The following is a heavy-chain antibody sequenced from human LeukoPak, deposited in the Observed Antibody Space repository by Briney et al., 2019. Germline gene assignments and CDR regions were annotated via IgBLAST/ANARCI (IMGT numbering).Heavy chain of an antibody. CDR1: GGSISSSSYY. CDR2: INHSGST. V-gene: IGHV4-39*07. CDR3: ARGGDYGGNRRVYYFDY. D-gene: IGHD4-23*01. J-gene: IGHJ4*02. Sequence: SETLSLTCTVSGGSISSSSYYWGWIRQPPGKGLEWIGEINHSGSTNYNPSLKSRVTISVDTSKNQFSLKLSSVTAADTAVYYCARGGDYGGNRRVYYFDYWGQGTLVTVSS.